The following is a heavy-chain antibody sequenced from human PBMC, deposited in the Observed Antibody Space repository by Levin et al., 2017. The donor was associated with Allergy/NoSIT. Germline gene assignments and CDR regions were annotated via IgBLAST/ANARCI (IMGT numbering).Heavy chain of an antibody. D-gene: IGHD3-10*01. CDR1: GGSISSSSYY. Sequence: SETLSLTCTVSGGSISSSSYYWGWIRQPPGKGLEWIGSIYYSGSTYYNPSLKSRVTISVDTSKNQFSLKLSSVTAAETAVYYCAGTYGSGSYSVGSHYFDYWGQGTLVTVSS. J-gene: IGHJ4*02. CDR3: AGTYGSGSYSVGSHYFDY. V-gene: IGHV4-39*01. CDR2: IYYSGST.